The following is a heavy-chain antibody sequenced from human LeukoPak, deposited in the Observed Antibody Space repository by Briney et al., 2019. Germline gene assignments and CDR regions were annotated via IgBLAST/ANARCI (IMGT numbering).Heavy chain of an antibody. D-gene: IGHD3-22*01. CDR2: IYYSGST. CDR1: GGSISSYY. J-gene: IGHJ4*02. Sequence: SETLSLTCTVSGGSISSYYWNWIRQPPGKGLGWIGDIYYSGSTNHNPSLNSRVTISVDTSKNQLSLKLSSVTAADTAVYYCARGRGEYYDSSGYPRYYFDYWGQGTLVAVSS. CDR3: ARGRGEYYDSSGYPRYYFDY. V-gene: IGHV4-59*01.